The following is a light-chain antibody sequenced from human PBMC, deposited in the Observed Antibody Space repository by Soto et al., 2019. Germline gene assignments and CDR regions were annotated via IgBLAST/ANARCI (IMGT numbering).Light chain of an antibody. CDR2: DVS. J-gene: IGLJ2*01. V-gene: IGLV2-14*01. Sequence: QSALTQPASVSGSPGQSITISCTGTSSDVGTYNYVSWYQQHAGKVPKLMIYDVSNRPSGVSDRFSGSKSGNTVSLTISGLQAEDEADYYCTSYTSSSTLVFGGGTKLTVL. CDR1: SSDVGTYNY. CDR3: TSYTSSSTLV.